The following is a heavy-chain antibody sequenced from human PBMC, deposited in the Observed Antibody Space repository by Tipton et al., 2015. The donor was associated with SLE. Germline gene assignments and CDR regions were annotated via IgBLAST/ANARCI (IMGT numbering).Heavy chain of an antibody. J-gene: IGHJ3*02. V-gene: IGHV5-51*01. CDR3: ASGDYYDVSEWVAVDI. CDR2: IFPDDSDA. D-gene: IGHD3-22*01. CDR1: GYIFSNFW. Sequence: QLVQSGAEVKKPGESLKIYCKGSGYIFSNFWIGWVRQMPGKGLEWMAIIFPDDSDAKYTPSFQGQLTTSADRSISTAYLQWSSLKASDTAMYYCASGDYYDVSEWVAVDIWGQGTMVTVSS.